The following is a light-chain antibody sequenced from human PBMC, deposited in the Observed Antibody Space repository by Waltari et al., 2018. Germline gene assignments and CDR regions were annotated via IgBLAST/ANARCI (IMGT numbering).Light chain of an antibody. J-gene: IGLJ2*01. CDR2: GTG. CDR3: QSYDTSLSVV. Sequence: QSVLTQPPSVSGAPGQRVSISCTGSGSNLGAGYAVHWYPQHPGKAPKLLNYGTGNRPPGVPDRFVGAQSGTSASRAITALQAEDEAEYYCQSYDTSLSVVFGGGTKLTVL. V-gene: IGLV1-40*01. CDR1: GSNLGAGYA.